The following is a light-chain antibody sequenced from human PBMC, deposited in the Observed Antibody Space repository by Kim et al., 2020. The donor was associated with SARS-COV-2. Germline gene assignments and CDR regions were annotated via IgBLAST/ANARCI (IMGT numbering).Light chain of an antibody. J-gene: IGKJ4*01. V-gene: IGKV3-11*01. CDR1: QSVSSY. CDR2: DAS. CDR3: QQRSNWPPLT. Sequence: SPGDRAPLSCRARQSVSSYLAWYQQNPGQAPRLLIYDASNRATGIPARFSGSGSGTDFTLTISSLEPEDFAVYYCQQRSNWPPLTFGGGTKVEIK.